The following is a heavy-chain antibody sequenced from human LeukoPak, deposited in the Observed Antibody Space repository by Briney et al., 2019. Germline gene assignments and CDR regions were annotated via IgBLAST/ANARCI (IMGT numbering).Heavy chain of an antibody. CDR1: GFTFSSYE. V-gene: IGHV3-48*03. Sequence: PGGSLRLSCAASGFTFSSYEMNWVRQAPGKWLEWVSYINTSGGTIYYADSVRGRFTISRDNAKNSLYLQMNSLRAEDTAVYYCARLKMATMAVDYWGQGTLVTVSS. J-gene: IGHJ4*02. CDR2: INTSGGTI. CDR3: ARLKMATMAVDY. D-gene: IGHD5-24*01.